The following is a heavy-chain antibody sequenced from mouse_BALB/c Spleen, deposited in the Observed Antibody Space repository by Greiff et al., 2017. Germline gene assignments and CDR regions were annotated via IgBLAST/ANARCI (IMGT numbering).Heavy chain of an antibody. J-gene: IGHJ3*01. V-gene: IGHV1-18*01. CDR1: GYSFTGYT. CDR2: INPYNGGT. Sequence: VQLQQSGPELVKPGASLKISCTASGYSFTGYTMNWVRQSQGKNLEWIGLINPYNGGTSYNQKFKGKVTFTVDKSSSTVYMELLSLTSEDSAVYYCARYLYGNYKGFAYWGQGTLVTVSA. D-gene: IGHD2-1*01. CDR3: ARYLYGNYKGFAY.